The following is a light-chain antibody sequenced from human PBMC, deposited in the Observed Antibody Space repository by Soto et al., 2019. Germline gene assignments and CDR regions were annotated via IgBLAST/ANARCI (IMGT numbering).Light chain of an antibody. CDR3: SSYTSSSTQ. CDR1: SSDVGGYNY. V-gene: IGLV2-14*01. Sequence: QSVLTQPASVSGSPGQSITISCTGTSSDVGGYNYVSWYQQHPGKAPTLMIYDVSNRPSGVSNRFSGSKSGNTASLTISGLQAEDEADYYCSSYTSSSTQFGGGTKVTVL. CDR2: DVS. J-gene: IGLJ2*01.